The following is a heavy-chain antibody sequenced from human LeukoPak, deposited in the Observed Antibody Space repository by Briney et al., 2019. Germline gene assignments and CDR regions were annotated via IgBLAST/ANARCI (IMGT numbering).Heavy chain of an antibody. CDR2: IDSDGSRT. Sequence: GGSLRLSCAASGFTFSSYWLHWVRQVPGKGLVWVSRIDSDGSRTTYADSVKGRFTISRDNAKNTLYLQMNSLRAEDTAVYNYARGLYSRSSYTKGYWGQGTLVTVSS. V-gene: IGHV3-74*01. CDR3: ARGLYSRSSYTKGY. D-gene: IGHD1-26*01. CDR1: GFTFSSYW. J-gene: IGHJ4*02.